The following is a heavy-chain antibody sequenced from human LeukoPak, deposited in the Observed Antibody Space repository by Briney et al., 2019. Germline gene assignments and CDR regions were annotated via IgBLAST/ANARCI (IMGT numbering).Heavy chain of an antibody. CDR2: ISGSGDNT. V-gene: IGHV3-23*01. J-gene: IGHJ4*02. D-gene: IGHD6-25*01. CDR3: VQDSYAISSSGSSFAY. Sequence: GGSLRLSCAASGFTFSTYAMSWVRQAPGKGLEWVSAISGSGDNTYYADSVKGRFTISRDKNTLYLQMNSLRAEDTAFYYCVQDSYAISSSGSSFAYWGQGTLVTVSS. CDR1: GFTFSTYA.